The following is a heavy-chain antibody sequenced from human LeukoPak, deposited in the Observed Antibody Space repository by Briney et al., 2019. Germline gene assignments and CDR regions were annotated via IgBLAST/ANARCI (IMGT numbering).Heavy chain of an antibody. D-gene: IGHD6-19*01. CDR3: ARKDYSSGWFDY. V-gene: IGHV4-59*12. CDR1: GGSISNNY. J-gene: IGHJ4*02. Sequence: SETLSLTCTVSGGSISNNYWTWIRQPPGKGLEWIGYFYNSGSTNYNPSLKSRVTISVDKSKNQFSLKLSSVTAADTAVYFCARKDYSSGWFDYWGQGTLVTVSS. CDR2: FYNSGST.